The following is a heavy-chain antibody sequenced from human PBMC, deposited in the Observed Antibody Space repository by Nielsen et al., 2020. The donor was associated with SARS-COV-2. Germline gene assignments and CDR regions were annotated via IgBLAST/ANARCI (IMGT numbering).Heavy chain of an antibody. CDR1: GFTFSSYS. J-gene: IGHJ6*03. D-gene: IGHD6-13*01. CDR3: ARDGEYSSSWYEGYYYYYMDV. Sequence: GESLKISCAASGFTFSSYSMNWVRQAPGKGLEWVSSISSSSSYIYYADSVKGRFTISRDNAKNSLYLQMNSLRAEDTAVYYCARDGEYSSSWYEGYYYYYMDVWGKGTTVTVSS. CDR2: ISSSSSYI. V-gene: IGHV3-21*01.